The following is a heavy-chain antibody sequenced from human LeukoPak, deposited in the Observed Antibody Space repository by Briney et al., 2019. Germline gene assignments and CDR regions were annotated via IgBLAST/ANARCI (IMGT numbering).Heavy chain of an antibody. J-gene: IGHJ6*03. CDR3: ARVSYDFWSGYSNYYMDV. CDR1: GFTFSSYW. V-gene: IGHV3-74*01. Sequence: GGSLRLSCAASGFTFSSYWMPWVRQAPGKGLVWVSRINSDGSSTSYADSVKGRFTISRDNAKNTLYLQMNSLRAEDTAVYYCARVSYDFWSGYSNYYMDVWGKGTTVTVSS. CDR2: INSDGSST. D-gene: IGHD3-3*01.